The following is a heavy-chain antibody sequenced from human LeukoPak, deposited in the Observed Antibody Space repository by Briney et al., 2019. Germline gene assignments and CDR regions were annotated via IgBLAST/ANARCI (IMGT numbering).Heavy chain of an antibody. J-gene: IGHJ2*01. CDR3: ASVRRGVEMATMHWYFDL. V-gene: IGHV4-59*01. Sequence: PSETLSLTCTVSGGSISSYYWSWIRQPPGKGLEWIGYIYYSGSTNYNPSLKSRVTISVDTSKNQFSLKLSSVTAADTAVYYCASVRRGVEMATMHWYFDLWGRGTLVTVSS. CDR1: GGSISSYY. D-gene: IGHD5-24*01. CDR2: IYYSGST.